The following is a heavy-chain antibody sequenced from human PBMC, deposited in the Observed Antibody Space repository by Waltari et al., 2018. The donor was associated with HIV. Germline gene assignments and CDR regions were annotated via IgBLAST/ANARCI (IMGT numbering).Heavy chain of an antibody. CDR2: INPNTGDA. D-gene: IGHD1-7*01. CDR3: AREESWNFGKVTWFDP. V-gene: IGHV1-2*02. CDR1: GYPFSPFF. J-gene: IGHJ5*02. Sequence: QMQLVQSGAGMRKPGASLKVSCKASGYPFSPFFIPWVRQAPGRGLESMGWINPNTGDANYAQRFKGRVTMTRNTSISTAYMEVSRLTSDDTGLYFCAREESWNFGKVTWFDPWGQGTLVTVSS.